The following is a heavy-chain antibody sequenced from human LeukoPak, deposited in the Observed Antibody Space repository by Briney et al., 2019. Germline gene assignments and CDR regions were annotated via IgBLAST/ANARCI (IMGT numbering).Heavy chain of an antibody. V-gene: IGHV4-59*01. D-gene: IGHD3-9*01. CDR1: GGSISSYC. CDR3: ARHDDILTGYYFHH. CDR2: IFYSGST. Sequence: SETLSLTCTVSGGSISSYCWSWIRQPPGKGLEWIGYIFYSGSTNYNPSLKSRVTISVDTSKNQFSLRLSSVTAADTAMYYCARHDDILTGYYFHHWGQGTLVTVSS. J-gene: IGHJ1*01.